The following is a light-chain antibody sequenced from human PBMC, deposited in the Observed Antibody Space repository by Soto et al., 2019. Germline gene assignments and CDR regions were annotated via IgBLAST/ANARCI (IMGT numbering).Light chain of an antibody. CDR3: QQRSNWPPVT. Sequence: DIVMTQSPATLSVSPGERATLSCRASQNVSRHLAWYQQKPGQAPRLLILDASDRATGIPARFSGSGSGTNFTLTISSLEPEDFAVYYCQQRSNWPPVTFGGGTKVDIK. CDR2: DAS. J-gene: IGKJ4*01. V-gene: IGKV3-11*01. CDR1: QNVSRH.